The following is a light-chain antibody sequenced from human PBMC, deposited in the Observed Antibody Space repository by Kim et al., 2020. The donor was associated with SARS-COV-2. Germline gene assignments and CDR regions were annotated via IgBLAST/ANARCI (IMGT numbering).Light chain of an antibody. J-gene: IGLJ2*01. CDR2: QDS. Sequence: SYELNQPPSVPVFPGQTASITCSGDKLGDKYACWYQQKPGQSPVLVIYQDSKRPSGIPERFSGSNSGNTATLTISGTQAMDEADYYCQAWDSSNVVFGGGTQLTVL. CDR3: QAWDSSNVV. V-gene: IGLV3-1*01. CDR1: KLGDKY.